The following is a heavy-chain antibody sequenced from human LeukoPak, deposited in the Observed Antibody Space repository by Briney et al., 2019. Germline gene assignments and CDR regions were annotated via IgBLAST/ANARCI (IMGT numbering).Heavy chain of an antibody. Sequence: GESLKISCKGSGYSFTSYWIGWVRQMPGKGLEWMGIIYPGDSDTRYSPSFQGQVTISADKSISTAYLQWSSLKASDTAMYYCARLDSSSWFKWASLYYFDYWGQGTLVTVSS. CDR2: IYPGDSDT. CDR3: ARLDSSSWFKWASLYYFDY. D-gene: IGHD6-13*01. V-gene: IGHV5-51*01. CDR1: GYSFTSYW. J-gene: IGHJ4*02.